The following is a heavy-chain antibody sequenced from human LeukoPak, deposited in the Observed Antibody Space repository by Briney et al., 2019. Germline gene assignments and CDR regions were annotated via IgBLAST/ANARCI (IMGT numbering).Heavy chain of an antibody. V-gene: IGHV3-23*01. Sequence: GGSLRLSCAASGFTFSSYAMSWVRQAPGKGLEWVLGISGSGGSTYDADSVKGRFAISRDNSKNTLYLQMNSLRAEDTAVYYCAKARITMVRGVIRPNWFDPWGQGTLVTVSS. J-gene: IGHJ5*02. CDR1: GFTFSSYA. CDR3: AKARITMVRGVIRPNWFDP. D-gene: IGHD3-10*01. CDR2: ISGSGGST.